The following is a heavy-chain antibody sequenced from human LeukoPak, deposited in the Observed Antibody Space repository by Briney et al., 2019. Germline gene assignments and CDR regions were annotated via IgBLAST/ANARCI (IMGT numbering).Heavy chain of an antibody. V-gene: IGHV4-39*01. CDR3: AKHYMGSSYNRGLDS. CDR1: GGSISSSTYY. J-gene: IGHJ4*02. Sequence: SETLSLTCTVSGGSISSSTYYWGWVRQPPGKGLEWIGSIYYSGYTYYNPSLESRVTISIDTSKNQFSLKLSSVTAADTAIYYCAKHYMGSSYNRGLDSWGQGTLVTVSS. D-gene: IGHD3-10*01. CDR2: IYYSGYT.